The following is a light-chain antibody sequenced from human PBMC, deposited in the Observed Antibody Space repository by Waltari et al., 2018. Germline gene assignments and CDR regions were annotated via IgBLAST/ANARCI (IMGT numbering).Light chain of an antibody. CDR1: RGPSSTV. J-gene: IGLJ3*02. CDR3: QTGGHGTWV. CDR2: VNMHGSH. V-gene: IGLV4-69*02. Sequence: QLALTQSPSASASLGASVKPTCTLTRGPSSTVVAWLQQQPENGPLDLRKVNMHGSHSKGDDIPDRFSGSGSGAERYLTISSLQSEDEADYYCQTGGHGTWVFGGGTKLTVL.